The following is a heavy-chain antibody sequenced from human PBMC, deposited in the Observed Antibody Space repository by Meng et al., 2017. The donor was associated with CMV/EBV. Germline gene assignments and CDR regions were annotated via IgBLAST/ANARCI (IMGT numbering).Heavy chain of an antibody. J-gene: IGHJ5*02. CDR1: GGSFIGYY. V-gene: IGHV4-34*01. D-gene: IGHD2-2*02. CDR2: INHSGST. CDR3: ARVRVLPNRGTKLLYLNWFDP. Sequence: SETLSPTCAVYGGSFIGYYWSWIRQPPGKGLEWIGEINHSGSTNYNPSLKSRVTISVDTSKNQFSLKLSSVTAADTAVYYCARVRVLPNRGTKLLYLNWFDPWGQGTLVTVSS.